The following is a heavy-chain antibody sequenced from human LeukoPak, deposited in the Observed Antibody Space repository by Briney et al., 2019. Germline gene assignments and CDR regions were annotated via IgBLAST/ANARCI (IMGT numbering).Heavy chain of an antibody. CDR3: ARAGLGSSWYVHYYYYYMDV. CDR2: ISSSSSTI. D-gene: IGHD6-13*01. Sequence: GGSLRLSCAASGFTFSTYSMNWVRQAPGKELEWVSYISSSSSTIYYADSVKGRFTISRDNAKNSLYLQMNSLRAEDTAVYYCARAGLGSSWYVHYYYYYMDVWGKGTTVTVSS. V-gene: IGHV3-48*04. J-gene: IGHJ6*03. CDR1: GFTFSTYS.